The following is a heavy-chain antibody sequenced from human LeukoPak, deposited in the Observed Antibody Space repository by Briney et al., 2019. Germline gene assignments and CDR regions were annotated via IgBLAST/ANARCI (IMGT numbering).Heavy chain of an antibody. V-gene: IGHV3-23*01. D-gene: IGHD5-12*01. J-gene: IGHJ4*02. Sequence: GGSLRLSCSASGFTFSSYGMSWVRQASGKGLEWVSGITGSGSAYYGDSVKGRFAISRDNSKNTLYLQMNSLRAEDTAVYYCAKDLMAEGGYSGYGIDYWGQGTLVTVSS. CDR1: GFTFSSYG. CDR2: ITGSGSA. CDR3: AKDLMAEGGYSGYGIDY.